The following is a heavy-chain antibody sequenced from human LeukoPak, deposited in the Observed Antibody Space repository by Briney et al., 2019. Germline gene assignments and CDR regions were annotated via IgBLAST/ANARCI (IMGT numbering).Heavy chain of an antibody. CDR2: INLNSGGT. CDR1: GYTFTGYY. D-gene: IGHD2-15*01. J-gene: IGHJ4*02. Sequence: ASVKVSCKASGYTFTGYYMHWVRQAPGQGLEWMGWINLNSGGTNYAQKFQGRVTMTRDTSISTAYMELSRLRSDDTAVYYCARVEVVADTREYFDYWGQGTLVTVSA. V-gene: IGHV1-2*02. CDR3: ARVEVVADTREYFDY.